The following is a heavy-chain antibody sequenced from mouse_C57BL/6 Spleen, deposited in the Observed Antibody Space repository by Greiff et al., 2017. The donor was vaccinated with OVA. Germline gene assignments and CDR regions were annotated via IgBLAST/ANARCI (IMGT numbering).Heavy chain of an antibody. J-gene: IGHJ3*01. V-gene: IGHV1-55*01. D-gene: IGHD1-1*01. CDR1: GYTFTSYW. CDR2: IYPGSGST. Sequence: QVQLQQPGAELVKPGASVKMSCKASGYTFTSYWITWVKQRPGQGLEWIGEIYPGSGSTNYNEKFKSKATLTVDTSSSTAYRQLSSLTSEDSAVYYCARWGSRPFAYWGQGTLVTVSA. CDR3: ARWGSRPFAY.